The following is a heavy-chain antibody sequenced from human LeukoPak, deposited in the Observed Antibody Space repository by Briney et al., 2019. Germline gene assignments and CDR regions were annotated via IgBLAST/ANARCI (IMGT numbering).Heavy chain of an antibody. Sequence: GGSLRLSCAASGFTFSSYAMSWVRQAPGKGLEWVSAISGSGGSTYYADSVKGRFTISRDNSKNTLYLQMNSLGAEDTAVYYCAKDSVGVLRFLEWFDPWGQGTLVTVSS. CDR3: AKDSVGVLRFLEWFDP. V-gene: IGHV3-23*01. J-gene: IGHJ5*02. CDR2: ISGSGGST. CDR1: GFTFSSYA. D-gene: IGHD3-3*01.